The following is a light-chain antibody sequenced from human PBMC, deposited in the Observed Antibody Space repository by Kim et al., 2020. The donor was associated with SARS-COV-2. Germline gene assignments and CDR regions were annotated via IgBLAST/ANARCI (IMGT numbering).Light chain of an antibody. CDR2: GVN. CDR3: TSYGGSNNLV. V-gene: IGLV2-8*01. CDR1: SSDVDGQKY. J-gene: IGLJ2*01. Sequence: GQAVPTSCTGTSSDVDGQKYVSRYQQQPGKAPKLMIYGVNRRPSGVPDCFSGAKSGNTASLTVSRLQAEDEADYYCTSYGGSNNLVIGGGTKLTVL.